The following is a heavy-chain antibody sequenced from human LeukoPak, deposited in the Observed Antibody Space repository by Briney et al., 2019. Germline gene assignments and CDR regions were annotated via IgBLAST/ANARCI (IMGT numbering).Heavy chain of an antibody. V-gene: IGHV3-7*01. CDR1: GFTFSRYW. CDR2: IKEDGNEK. D-gene: IGHD1-26*01. J-gene: IGHJ5*01. CDR3: ARHGLAELQLLSWFDY. Sequence: GGSLRLSCAASGFTFSRYWLSWVRQAPGKGLEWVANIKEDGNEKFYVDSVKGRFIISRDNAKDSLYLQMNSLRAEDTAIYYCARHGLAELQLLSWFDYWGQGSLVTVSS.